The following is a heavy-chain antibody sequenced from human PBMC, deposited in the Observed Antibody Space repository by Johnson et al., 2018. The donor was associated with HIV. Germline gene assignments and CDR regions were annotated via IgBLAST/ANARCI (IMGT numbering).Heavy chain of an antibody. V-gene: IGHV3-30*02. J-gene: IGHJ3*02. CDR3: ATDGTRDSVANGAFDI. CDR2: IRNDGSNK. CDR1: GFTFSSYG. Sequence: QVQLVESGGGVVQPGRSLRLSCAASGFTFSSYGMHWVRQAPGKGLEWEAFIRNDGSNKYYEDSVKGRFTISRDNSKNTLYLQMNSRRAEDTAVYYCATDGTRDSVANGAFDIWGQGTMVTVSS. D-gene: IGHD2-15*01.